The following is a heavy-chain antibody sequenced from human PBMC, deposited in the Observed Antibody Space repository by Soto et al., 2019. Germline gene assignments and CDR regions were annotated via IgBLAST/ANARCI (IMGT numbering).Heavy chain of an antibody. CDR3: ASRDPGTSVDY. CDR1: VGSFSSNNW. D-gene: IGHD1-7*01. V-gene: IGHV4-4*02. Sequence: SETLSLPCAVSVGSFSSNNWCACVRQPPGQGLEWIGEIYRTGSTNHNPSLKSRVTISLDKSENQFSLKVTSLTAADTAVYYCASRDPGTSVDYWGQGTLVTVSS. J-gene: IGHJ4*02. CDR2: IYRTGST.